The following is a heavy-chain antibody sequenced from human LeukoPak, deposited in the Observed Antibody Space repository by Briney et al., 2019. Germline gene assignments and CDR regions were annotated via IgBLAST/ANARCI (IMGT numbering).Heavy chain of an antibody. CDR1: GFTFDDYS. V-gene: IGHV3-21*01. D-gene: IGHD4-17*01. J-gene: IGHJ4*02. CDR3: ARAVRKEIDY. Sequence: PGGSLRLSCAASGFTFDDYSMNWVRQAPGKGLEWVSSISSSSSYIYYADSVKGRFTISRDNAKNSLYLQMNSLRAEDTAVYYCARAVRKEIDYWGQGTLVTVSS. CDR2: ISSSSSYI.